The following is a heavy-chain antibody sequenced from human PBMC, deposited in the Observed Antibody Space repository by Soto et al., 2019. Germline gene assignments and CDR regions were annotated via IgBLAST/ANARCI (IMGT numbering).Heavy chain of an antibody. CDR1: GFTFSSYA. Sequence: VQLVESGGGVVQPGRSLRLSCAASGFTFSSYAMHWVRQAPGKGLEWVSYISSSSTIYYADSVKGRFTISRDNAKNSLYLQMNSLRDEDTAVYYCARDQGSGWSGFDYWGQGTLVTVSS. J-gene: IGHJ4*02. D-gene: IGHD6-19*01. V-gene: IGHV3-48*02. CDR3: ARDQGSGWSGFDY. CDR2: ISSSSTI.